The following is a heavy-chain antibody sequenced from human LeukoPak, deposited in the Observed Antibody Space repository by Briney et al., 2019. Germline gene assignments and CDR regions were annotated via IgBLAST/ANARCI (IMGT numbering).Heavy chain of an antibody. D-gene: IGHD5-12*01. V-gene: IGHV3-21*01. CDR2: INPAGTST. Sequence: GGSLRLSCAASGFTFSHYTMNWVRQTPGKGLEWISSINPAGTSTYYADSVKVRFTISRDAAKNSLYLEMNSLRVEDTALYYCVRDFSGESGYGGYWGPGTLVTVSS. CDR3: VRDFSGESGYGGY. CDR1: GFTFSHYT. J-gene: IGHJ4*02.